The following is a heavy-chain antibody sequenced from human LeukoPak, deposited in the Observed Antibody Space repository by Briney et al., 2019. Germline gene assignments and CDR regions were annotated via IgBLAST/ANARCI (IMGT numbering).Heavy chain of an antibody. CDR2: ISYDGSNK. CDR3: ARDYYDSSGYYSSPKDY. J-gene: IGHJ4*02. CDR1: GFTFSSYS. V-gene: IGHV3-30*03. D-gene: IGHD3-22*01. Sequence: GGSLRLSCAASGFTFSSYSMNWVRQAPGKGLEWVGVISYDGSNKYYADSVQGRFTISRDNSKNTLYLQMNSLRAEDTAVYYCARDYYDSSGYYSSPKDYWGQGTLVTVSS.